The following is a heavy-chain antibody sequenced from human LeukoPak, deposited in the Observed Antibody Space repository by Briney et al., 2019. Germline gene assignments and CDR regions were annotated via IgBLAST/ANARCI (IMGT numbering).Heavy chain of an antibody. CDR3: ARDRYIGYYYYGMDV. CDR2: IYYSGSA. J-gene: IGHJ6*02. CDR1: GGSISSYY. V-gene: IGHV4-59*01. D-gene: IGHD5-18*01. Sequence: NPSETLSLTCTVSGGSISSYYWSWIRQPPGKGLEWIGYIYYSGSANYNPSLKSRVTISVDTSKNQFSLKLSSVTAADTAVYYCARDRYIGYYYYGMDVWGQGTTVTVSS.